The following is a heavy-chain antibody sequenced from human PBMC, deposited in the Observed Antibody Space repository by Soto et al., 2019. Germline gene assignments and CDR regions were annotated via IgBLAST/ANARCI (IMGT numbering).Heavy chain of an antibody. Sequence: QVQLVQSGAEVKKPGASVKVSCKASGYTFTSYAMHWVRQAPGQRLEWMGWINAGNGNTEYSQNLQGRVTFTRDTSASTADMELSSLKSEDTAVYYCAREKAVTAPGWFDPWGQGTLVTVSS. CDR1: GYTFTSYA. J-gene: IGHJ5*02. D-gene: IGHD2-21*02. V-gene: IGHV1-3*01. CDR3: AREKAVTAPGWFDP. CDR2: INAGNGNT.